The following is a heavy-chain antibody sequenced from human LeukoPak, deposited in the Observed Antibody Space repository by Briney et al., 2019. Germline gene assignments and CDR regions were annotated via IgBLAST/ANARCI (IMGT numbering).Heavy chain of an antibody. CDR3: AKDRPIVVVVAANKPADY. V-gene: IGHV3-23*01. J-gene: IGHJ4*02. D-gene: IGHD2-15*01. CDR1: GFTFSLYW. Sequence: GGSLRLSCAASGFTFSLYWMNWVRRAPGKGLEWVSAISGSGGSTYYADSVKGRFTISRDNSKNTLYLQMNSLRAEDTAVYYCAKDRPIVVVVAANKPADYWGQGTLVTVSS. CDR2: ISGSGGST.